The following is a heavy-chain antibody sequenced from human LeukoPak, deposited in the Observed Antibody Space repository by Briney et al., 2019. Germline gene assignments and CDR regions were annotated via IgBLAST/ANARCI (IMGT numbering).Heavy chain of an antibody. J-gene: IGHJ4*02. D-gene: IGHD3-16*01. CDR1: GGSISGYY. CDR3: ARDVEDDVGVFDD. Sequence: SETLTLTCTVSGGSISGYYWSWTRQAPGKGLEWIGYVIYSGSTNYNPTLKSRVTISVDMSKNQFSLKLTSVTAADTAVYYCARDVEDDVGVFDDWGQGILVTVSS. CDR2: VIYSGST. V-gene: IGHV4-59*01.